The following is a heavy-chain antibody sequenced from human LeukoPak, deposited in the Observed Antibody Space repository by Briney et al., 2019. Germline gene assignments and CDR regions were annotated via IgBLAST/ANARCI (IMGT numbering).Heavy chain of an antibody. CDR3: ARDCSSWYAVGFFDP. Sequence: ASVTVSCKASGYTFTGYYMHWVRQAPGQGLEWMGWINHNSGGTNYAQKFQGRVTMTRDTSISTAYMELSRLRSDDTAVYYFARDCSSWYAVGFFDPWGQGTLVTVSS. D-gene: IGHD6-13*01. CDR2: INHNSGGT. V-gene: IGHV1-2*02. J-gene: IGHJ5*02. CDR1: GYTFTGYY.